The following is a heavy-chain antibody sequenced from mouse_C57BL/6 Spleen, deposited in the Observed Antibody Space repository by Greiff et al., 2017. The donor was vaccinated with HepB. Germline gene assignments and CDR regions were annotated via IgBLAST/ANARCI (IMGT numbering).Heavy chain of an antibody. D-gene: IGHD2-2*01. J-gene: IGHJ2*01. CDR2: INPNNGGT. CDR1: GYTFTDYY. CDR3: ASGYDHY. Sequence: EVQLQQSGPELVKPGASVKISCKASGYTFTDYYMNWVKQSHGKSLEWIGDINPNNGGTSYNQKFKGKATLTVDKSSSTAYMELRSLTSEDSAVYYCASGYDHYWGQGTTLTVSS. V-gene: IGHV1-26*01.